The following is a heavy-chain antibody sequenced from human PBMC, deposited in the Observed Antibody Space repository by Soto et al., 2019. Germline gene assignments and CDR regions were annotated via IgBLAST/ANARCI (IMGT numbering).Heavy chain of an antibody. CDR1: GFTFSPYE. CDR3: VREAPCSNGVCQFDY. J-gene: IGHJ4*02. CDR2: ISSSGSTI. V-gene: IGHV3-48*03. D-gene: IGHD2-8*01. Sequence: GGSLRLSCAASGFTFSPYEMSWVRQAPGKGLEWISYISSSGSTIHYADSVKGRFSISRDNAKKSLFLQMNSLRAEDTAVYYCVREAPCSNGVCQFDYWGRGTPVTVSS.